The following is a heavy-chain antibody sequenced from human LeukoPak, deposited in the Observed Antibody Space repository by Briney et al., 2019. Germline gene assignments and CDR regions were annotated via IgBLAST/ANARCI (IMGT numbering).Heavy chain of an antibody. Sequence: GGSLRLSCAASGFTFSSYAMSWVRQAPGKGLEWVSAISGSGGSTYYADPVKGRFTISRDNSKNTLYLQMNSLRAEDTAVYYCAKLIIAAAGTWIDYWGQGTLVTVSS. V-gene: IGHV3-23*01. CDR2: ISGSGGST. D-gene: IGHD6-13*01. CDR1: GFTFSSYA. J-gene: IGHJ4*02. CDR3: AKLIIAAAGTWIDY.